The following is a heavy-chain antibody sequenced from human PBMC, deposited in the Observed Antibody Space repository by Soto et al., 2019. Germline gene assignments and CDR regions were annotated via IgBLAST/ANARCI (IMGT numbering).Heavy chain of an antibody. CDR1: GYTFTNWW. V-gene: IGHV5-51*01. J-gene: IGHJ4*02. CDR3: ARPTRTYQSVFDF. Sequence: PGESLKISREASGYTFTNWWLGWVRQMPWKGLEWMALIYPGDSATRYSPSFKGQVTISADKSSSTAYLQWNSLKASDTAMYFCARPTRTYQSVFDFWGQGPPVTVS. D-gene: IGHD3-16*02. CDR2: IYPGDSAT.